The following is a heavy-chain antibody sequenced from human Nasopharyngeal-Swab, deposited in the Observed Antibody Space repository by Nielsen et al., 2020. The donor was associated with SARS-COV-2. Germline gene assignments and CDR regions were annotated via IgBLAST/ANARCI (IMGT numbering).Heavy chain of an antibody. D-gene: IGHD5-18*01. CDR3: AKDARGYSYGRGMDY. J-gene: IGHJ4*02. Sequence: GESLKISCAASGFTFSSYGMHWVRQAPGKGLEWVAVISYDGSNKYYADSVKGRFTISRDNSKNTLYLQMNSLRAEDTAVYYCAKDARGYSYGRGMDYWGQGTLVTVSS. CDR1: GFTFSSYG. V-gene: IGHV3-30*18. CDR2: ISYDGSNK.